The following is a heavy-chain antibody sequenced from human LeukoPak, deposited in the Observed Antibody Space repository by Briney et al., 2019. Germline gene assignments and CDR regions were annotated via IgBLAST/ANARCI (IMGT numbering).Heavy chain of an antibody. V-gene: IGHV1-2*02. CDR1: GYTFTSYG. D-gene: IGHD4-17*01. Sequence: ASVKVSCKASGYTFTSYGISWVRQAPGQGLEWMGWINPNSGGTNYAQKFQGRVTMTRDTSISTAYMELSRLRSDDTAVYYCARVVRMTTVTPFDYWGQGTLVTVSS. CDR2: INPNSGGT. J-gene: IGHJ4*02. CDR3: ARVVRMTTVTPFDY.